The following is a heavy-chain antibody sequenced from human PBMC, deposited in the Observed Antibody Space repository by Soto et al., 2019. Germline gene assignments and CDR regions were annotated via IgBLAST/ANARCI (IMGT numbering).Heavy chain of an antibody. J-gene: IGHJ4*02. V-gene: IGHV3-23*01. Sequence: GGSLRLSCAASGFTFSSYAMSWVRQAPGKGLEWVLVISGSGVSIYYADSVKGRFTISRGNSKNTLYLQMNSLRAEDTAVYFCAKSPGMYYYDSSGYYHYDYWGQGTLVTVSS. D-gene: IGHD3-22*01. CDR2: ISGSGVSI. CDR1: GFTFSSYA. CDR3: AKSPGMYYYDSSGYYHYDY.